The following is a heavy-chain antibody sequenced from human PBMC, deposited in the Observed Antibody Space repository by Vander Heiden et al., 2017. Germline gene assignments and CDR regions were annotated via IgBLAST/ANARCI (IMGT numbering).Heavy chain of an antibody. J-gene: IGHJ4*02. V-gene: IGHV4-39*01. Sequence: QLQLQESGPGLVKPSETLSLTCEVSGDFISNNYYYWGWIRQPPGKGLEGIGNIYYSGTAFYNPSLKSRVTISVDTSTNQFSLRLRSVTAADTAVYYCARARDGYLADYFDYWGQGSLVTVSS. CDR2: IYYSGTA. CDR3: ARARDGYLADYFDY. CDR1: GDFISNNYYY. D-gene: IGHD5-12*01.